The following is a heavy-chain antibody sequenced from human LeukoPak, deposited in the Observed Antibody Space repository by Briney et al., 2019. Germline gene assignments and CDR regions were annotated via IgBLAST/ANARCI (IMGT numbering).Heavy chain of an antibody. J-gene: IGHJ4*02. CDR1: GFTFSSYA. V-gene: IGHV3-23*01. CDR2: ISGSGDST. CDR3: AKSRSSEARAGSNY. D-gene: IGHD6-6*01. Sequence: GGSLRLSCAASGFTFSSYAMSWVRQAPGKGPEWVSSISGSGDSTYYADSVKGRFTISRDNSKNTLYLQLNSLRAEDTAVYYCAKSRSSEARAGSNYWGQGTLVTVSS.